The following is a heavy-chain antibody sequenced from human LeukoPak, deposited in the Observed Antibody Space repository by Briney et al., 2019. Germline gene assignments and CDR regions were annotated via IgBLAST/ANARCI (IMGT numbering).Heavy chain of an antibody. Sequence: ASVKVSCKASGYTFTGYYMHWMRQAPGQGLEWMGWINPNSGVTNYEQKFQGRVTITRATSITPASMELSRLGSDDTAVYYCARGGVYGNWLDPWGQGTLVTVSS. CDR3: ARGGVYGNWLDP. V-gene: IGHV1-2*02. J-gene: IGHJ5*02. CDR1: GYTFTGYY. D-gene: IGHD2-8*01. CDR2: INPNSGVT.